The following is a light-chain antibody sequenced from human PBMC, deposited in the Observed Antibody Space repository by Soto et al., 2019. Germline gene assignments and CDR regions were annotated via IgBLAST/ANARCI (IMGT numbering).Light chain of an antibody. CDR3: WQYGSSIFS. CDR2: GAS. V-gene: IGKV3-20*01. Sequence: DIVLTQSPGTLSLSPGERATLSCRASQSVSSSYLAWYQQKPRQAPRLRIHGASSRPTDIPDRFSGSGSVTDFTMTISRLDPDDFAVYSCWQYGSSIFSFGPGPNVDIK. J-gene: IGKJ3*01. CDR1: QSVSSSY.